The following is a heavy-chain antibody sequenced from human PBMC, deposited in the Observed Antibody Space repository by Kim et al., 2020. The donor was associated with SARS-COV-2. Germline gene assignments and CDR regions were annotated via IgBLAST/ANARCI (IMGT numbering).Heavy chain of an antibody. J-gene: IGHJ4*02. D-gene: IGHD3-10*01. V-gene: IGHV4-34*01. CDR2: INHSGST. Sequence: SETLSLTCAVYGGSFSGYYWSWIRQPPGKGLEWIGEINHSGSTNYNPSLKSRVTISVDTSKNQFSLKLSSVTAADTAVYYCARGRVTMVRGARFDYWGQGTLVTVSS. CDR1: GGSFSGYY. CDR3: ARGRVTMVRGARFDY.